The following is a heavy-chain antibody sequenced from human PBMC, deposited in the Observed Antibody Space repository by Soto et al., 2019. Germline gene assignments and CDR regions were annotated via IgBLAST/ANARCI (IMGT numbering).Heavy chain of an antibody. V-gene: IGHV3-33*03. J-gene: IGHJ3*01. D-gene: IGHD1-26*01. CDR2: IWYDGSNK. CDR3: ARAQYTGSYFDACDV. Sequence: LRLSCAASGFSFSSYGMHWVRQAPGKGLDWVAVIWYDGSNKYYAESVKGRFTISRDNSKNTLYLQMNSLTVEDTAVYYCARAQYTGSYFDACDVWGQGTMVTVSS. CDR1: GFSFSSYG.